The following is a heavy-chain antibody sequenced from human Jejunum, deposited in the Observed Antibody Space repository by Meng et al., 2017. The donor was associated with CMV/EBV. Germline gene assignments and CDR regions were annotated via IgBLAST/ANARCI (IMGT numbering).Heavy chain of an antibody. CDR1: GYTFNNYC. J-gene: IGHJ5*02. D-gene: IGHD2-15*01. Sequence: QHVESGTGEAKPGASGKVSCRAYGYTFNNYCLNWVRQAPGQGLEWMGWIRPYIGNTNYAQRFQGRLTLTTDTSTDTAYMELRSLSPDDTAIYYCARDRGQDTVVVVADRGFDPWGQGTLVTVSS. V-gene: IGHV1-18*04. CDR3: ARDRGQDTVVVVADRGFDP. CDR2: IRPYIGNT.